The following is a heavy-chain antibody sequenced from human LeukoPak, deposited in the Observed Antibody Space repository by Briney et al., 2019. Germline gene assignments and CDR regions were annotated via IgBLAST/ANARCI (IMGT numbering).Heavy chain of an antibody. CDR2: VSGSGGTT. J-gene: IGHJ4*02. V-gene: IGHV3-23*01. Sequence: GGSLRLSCAASGFTFSNSAMSWVRQAPGKGLERVSAVSGSGGTTYYAGSVKGRFTISRDNSKNTLYLQTNSLRAEDTALYYCAKARDGSDYGPNDNWGQGTLVTVSS. CDR1: GFTFSNSA. D-gene: IGHD3-22*01. CDR3: AKARDGSDYGPNDN.